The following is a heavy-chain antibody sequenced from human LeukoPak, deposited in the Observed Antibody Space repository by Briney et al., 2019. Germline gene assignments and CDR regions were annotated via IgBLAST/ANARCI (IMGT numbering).Heavy chain of an antibody. J-gene: IGHJ4*02. Sequence: PSETLSLTCTVSGGSISSSSYYWGWIRQPPGKGLEWIGSIYYSGSTYYNPSLKSRDTISVDTSKNQFSLKLSSVTAADTAVYYCARASRLSGLHYWGQGTLVTVSS. D-gene: IGHD3-3*01. CDR3: ARASRLSGLHY. CDR1: GGSISSSSYY. CDR2: IYYSGST. V-gene: IGHV4-39*07.